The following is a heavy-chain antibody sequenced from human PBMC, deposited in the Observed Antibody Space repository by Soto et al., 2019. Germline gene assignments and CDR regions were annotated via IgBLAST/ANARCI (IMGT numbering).Heavy chain of an antibody. V-gene: IGHV1-46*01. CDR2: INPSGGST. J-gene: IGHJ6*02. Sequence: ASVKVSCKASGYTFTSYYMHWVRQAPGQGLEWMGIINPSGGSTSYAQKFQGRVTMTRDTSTSTVYMELSSLRSEDTAVYYCARGAEGGNKNRQYYYYYYGMDVWGQGTTVTVSS. CDR3: ARGAEGGNKNRQYYYYYYGMDV. D-gene: IGHD3-16*01. CDR1: GYTFTSYY.